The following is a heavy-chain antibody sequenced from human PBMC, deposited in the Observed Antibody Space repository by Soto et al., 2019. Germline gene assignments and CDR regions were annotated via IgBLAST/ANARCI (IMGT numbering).Heavy chain of an antibody. Sequence: ASVNVSCKSSGYTFTSYYIHWVRQAPGQGLEWMGIINPSGGSTSYAQKFQGRVTMTRDTSTSTVYMELSSLRSEDTAVYYCARAPDFWSGSAYGMDVWGQGTTVTVSS. D-gene: IGHD3-3*01. CDR1: GYTFTSYY. CDR3: ARAPDFWSGSAYGMDV. J-gene: IGHJ6*02. CDR2: INPSGGST. V-gene: IGHV1-46*01.